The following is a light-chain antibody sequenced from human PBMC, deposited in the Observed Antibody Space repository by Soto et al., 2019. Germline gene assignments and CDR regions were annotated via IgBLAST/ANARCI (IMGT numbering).Light chain of an antibody. CDR2: EVN. V-gene: IGLV2-8*01. CDR1: SSDVGGYNY. CDR3: SSYAGSSNV. Sequence: QSVLTQPPSASGSPGQSVATSCTGTSSDVGGYNYVSWYQQHPGKAPKLMIYEVNKRPSGVPDRFSGSKSGNTASLTVSGLQAEDEADYYCSSYAGSSNVFXTGTKVTVL. J-gene: IGLJ1*01.